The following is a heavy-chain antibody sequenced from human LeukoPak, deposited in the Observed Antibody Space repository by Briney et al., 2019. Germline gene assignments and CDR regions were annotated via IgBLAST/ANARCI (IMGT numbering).Heavy chain of an antibody. V-gene: IGHV1-18*01. J-gene: IGHJ4*02. D-gene: IGHD6-6*01. CDR3: ARDAYSSSSGVYFDY. CDR2: ISAYNGNT. Sequence: GASVKVSCKASGYAFTSYGISWVRQAPGQGLEWMGWISAYNGNTNYAQKLQGRATMTTDTSTSTACMELRSLRSDDTAVYYCARDAYSSSSGVYFDYWGQGTLVTVSS. CDR1: GYAFTSYG.